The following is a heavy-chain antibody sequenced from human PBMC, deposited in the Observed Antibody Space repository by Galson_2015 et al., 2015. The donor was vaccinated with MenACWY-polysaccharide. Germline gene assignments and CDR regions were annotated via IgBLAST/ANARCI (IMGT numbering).Heavy chain of an antibody. CDR3: AKMGLGYAVRGWFDY. J-gene: IGHJ4*02. V-gene: IGHV3-23*01. D-gene: IGHD3-16*01. CDR1: GFTFGSYA. Sequence: SLRLSCAASGFTFGSYAMSWVRQAPGKGLEWVSAISGSGGSTYYADSVKGRFTISRDNSKNTLYLQMNSLRAEDTAVYYCAKMGLGYAVRGWFDYWGQGTLVTVSS. CDR2: ISGSGGST.